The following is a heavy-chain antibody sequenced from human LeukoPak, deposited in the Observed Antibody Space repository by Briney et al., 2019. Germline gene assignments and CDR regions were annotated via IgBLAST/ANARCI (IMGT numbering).Heavy chain of an antibody. CDR3: ARGRWEGIAGRPDY. D-gene: IGHD6-6*01. J-gene: IGHJ4*02. Sequence: GASVKVSCKASGYTFTSYGINWVRQAPGQGLEGMGWMNPNSGNTGYAQKFQGRVTMTRNTSISTAYMELSSLRSEDTAVYYCARGRWEGIAGRPDYWGQGTLVTVSS. CDR1: GYTFTSYG. CDR2: MNPNSGNT. V-gene: IGHV1-8*01.